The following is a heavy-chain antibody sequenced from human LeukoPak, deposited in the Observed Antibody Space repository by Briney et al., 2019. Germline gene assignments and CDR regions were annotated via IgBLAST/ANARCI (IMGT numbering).Heavy chain of an antibody. V-gene: IGHV4-30-2*01. D-gene: IGHD6-13*01. CDR1: GGSISSDGYS. CDR3: AGSSSVAGLYAFDI. J-gene: IGHJ3*02. CDR2: IHHSGST. Sequence: PSETLSLTCAVSGGSISSDGYSWSWIRQPPGKGLELIGYIHHSGSTYSNPSLKSRVTISVDTSKNQFSLKLSSVTAADTAVYYCAGSSSVAGLYAFDIWGQGTMVTVSS.